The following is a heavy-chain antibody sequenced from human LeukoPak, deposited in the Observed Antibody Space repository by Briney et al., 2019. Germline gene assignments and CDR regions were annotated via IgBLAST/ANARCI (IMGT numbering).Heavy chain of an antibody. CDR3: AREVYSGYVGGAFVI. J-gene: IGHJ3*02. CDR2: INPSGGST. V-gene: IGHV1-46*01. D-gene: IGHD5-12*01. CDR1: GYTFTSYY. Sequence: ASVKVSCKASGYTFTSYYMHWVRQAPGQGLEWMGIINPSGGSTSYAQKFQGRVTMTRDTSTSTVYMELSSLRSEDTAVYYCAREVYSGYVGGAFVIWGQGTMVTVSS.